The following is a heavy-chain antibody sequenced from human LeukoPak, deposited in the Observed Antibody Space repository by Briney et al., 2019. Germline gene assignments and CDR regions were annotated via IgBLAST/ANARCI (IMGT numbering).Heavy chain of an antibody. Sequence: PSGTLSLTCAVSGGSISSSNWWSWVRQPPGKGLEWIGEIYHSGSTNYNPSLKSRVTISVDKSKNQFSLKLSSVTAADTAVYYCARVTYDSSGYYYDYWGQGTLVTVSS. CDR2: IYHSGST. J-gene: IGHJ4*02. V-gene: IGHV4-4*02. D-gene: IGHD3-22*01. CDR3: ARVTYDSSGYYYDY. CDR1: GGSISSSNW.